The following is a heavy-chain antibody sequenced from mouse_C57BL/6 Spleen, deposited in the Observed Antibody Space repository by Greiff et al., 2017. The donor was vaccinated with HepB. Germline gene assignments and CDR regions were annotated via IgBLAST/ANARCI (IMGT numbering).Heavy chain of an antibody. Sequence: ESGPGLVKPSQSLSLTCSVTGYSITSGYYWNWIRQFPGNKLEWMGYISYDGSNNYNPSLKNRISITRDTSKNQFFLKLNSVTTEDTATYYCASEGTGTGFFDYWGQGTTLTVSS. V-gene: IGHV3-6*01. CDR2: ISYDGSN. J-gene: IGHJ2*01. CDR1: GYSITSGYY. D-gene: IGHD4-1*01. CDR3: ASEGTGTGFFDY.